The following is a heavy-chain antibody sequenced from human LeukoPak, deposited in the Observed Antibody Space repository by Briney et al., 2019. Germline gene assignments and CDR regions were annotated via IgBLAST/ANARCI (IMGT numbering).Heavy chain of an antibody. CDR3: ASTVTTFGN. J-gene: IGHJ4*02. CDR1: GFTFSSYW. D-gene: IGHD4-17*01. CDR2: IKQDGSEM. Sequence: GGLRLSCAASGFTFSSYWMDWVRQAPGKGLEWVANIKQDGSEMYYVDSVKGRFTISRDNTKNSLFLHMSSLRAEDTAVYFCASTVTTFGNWGQGTLVTVSS. V-gene: IGHV3-7*01.